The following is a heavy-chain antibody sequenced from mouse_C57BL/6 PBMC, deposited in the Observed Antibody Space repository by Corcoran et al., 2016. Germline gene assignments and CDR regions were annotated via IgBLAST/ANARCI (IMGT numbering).Heavy chain of an antibody. D-gene: IGHD2-3*01. V-gene: IGHV1-53*01. CDR1: GYTFTSYW. J-gene: IGHJ1*03. Sequence: QVQLQQPGTELVKPGASVKLSCKASGYTFTSYWMHWVKQRPGQGLEWIGNINPSNGGTNYNEKVKSKATLTVDKSSSTAYMQLSSLTSEDSAVYYCARCECDGYYVWYFDVWGTGTTVTVSS. CDR3: ARCECDGYYVWYFDV. CDR2: INPSNGGT.